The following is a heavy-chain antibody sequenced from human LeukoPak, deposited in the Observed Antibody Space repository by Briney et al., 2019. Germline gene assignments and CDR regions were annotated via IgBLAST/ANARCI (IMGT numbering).Heavy chain of an antibody. CDR3: ARWGISGYGSFWFDP. J-gene: IGHJ5*02. D-gene: IGHD5-12*01. CDR1: GYTFTSYY. Sequence: ASVKVSCKASGYTFTSYYMHWVRQAPGQGLEWMGIINPSGGSTSYAQKFQGRVTMTRDMSTSTVYMELSSLRSEDTAVYYCARWGISGYGSFWFDPWGQGTLVTVSS. V-gene: IGHV1-46*01. CDR2: INPSGGST.